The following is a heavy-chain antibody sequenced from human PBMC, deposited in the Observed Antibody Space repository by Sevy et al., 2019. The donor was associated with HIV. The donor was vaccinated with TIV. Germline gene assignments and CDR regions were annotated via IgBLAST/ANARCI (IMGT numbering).Heavy chain of an antibody. V-gene: IGHV1-18*01. CDR3: ARDDCSSLSCHGSLLY. J-gene: IGHJ4*02. CDR2: ISTFNVNT. CDR1: GYTFTSYG. Sequence: ASVKVSCKASGYTFTSYGITWVRQAPGQGLEWMGWISTFNVNTNNAQKFQGRVTLPTDTSKSTAYMELTSLRADDTAVYYCARDDCSSLSCHGSLLYWGQGTLVTVSS. D-gene: IGHD2-2*01.